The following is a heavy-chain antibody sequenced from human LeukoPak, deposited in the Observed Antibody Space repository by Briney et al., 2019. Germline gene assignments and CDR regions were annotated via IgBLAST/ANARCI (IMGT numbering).Heavy chain of an antibody. D-gene: IGHD5-24*01. CDR3: ARGEMATIGFDY. J-gene: IGHJ4*02. Sequence: SETLSLTCSVSDGSINTVSDYWGWVRQPPGKGLEWIGYIYYSGSTNYNPSLKSRVTISVDTSKNQFSLKLSSVTAADTAVYYCARGEMATIGFDYWGQGTLVTVSS. CDR2: IYYSGST. CDR1: DGSINTVSDY. V-gene: IGHV4-61*01.